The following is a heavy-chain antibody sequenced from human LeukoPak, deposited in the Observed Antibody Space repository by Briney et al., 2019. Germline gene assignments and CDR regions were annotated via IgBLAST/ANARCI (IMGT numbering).Heavy chain of an antibody. CDR1: GFTFSSYG. Sequence: PGGSLRLSCAASGFTFSSYGMHWVRQAPGKGLEWVAVISYDGSNKYYADSVKGRFTISRDNSKNTLYLQMNSLRAEDTAVYYCAKATYYYDSSGYHNWFNPWGQGTLVTVSS. D-gene: IGHD3-22*01. CDR2: ISYDGSNK. CDR3: AKATYYYDSSGYHNWFNP. V-gene: IGHV3-30*18. J-gene: IGHJ5*02.